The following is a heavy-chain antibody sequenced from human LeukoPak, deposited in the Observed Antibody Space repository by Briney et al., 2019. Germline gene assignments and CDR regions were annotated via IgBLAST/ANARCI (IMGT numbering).Heavy chain of an antibody. CDR1: GFTFSSYA. J-gene: IGHJ4*02. D-gene: IGHD3-3*01. CDR3: ANFADFWSGYYTILFDY. V-gene: IGHV3-23*01. Sequence: PGGSLRLSCAASGFTFSSYAMSWVRQAPGKGLEWVSAISGSGGSTYYADSVKGRFTISRDNSKNTLYLQMNSLRAEDTAVYYCANFADFWSGYYTILFDYWGQGTLVTVSS. CDR2: ISGSGGST.